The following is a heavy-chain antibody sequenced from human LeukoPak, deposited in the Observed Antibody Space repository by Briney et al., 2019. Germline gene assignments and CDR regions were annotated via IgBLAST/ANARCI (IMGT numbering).Heavy chain of an antibody. J-gene: IGHJ3*02. CDR2: IYYSGST. CDR3: ARVAHDAFDI. V-gene: IGHV4-61*08. Sequence: PSETLSLTCIVSGASVSSGDHHWSWIRQPPGKGLEWIGYIYYSGSTNYNPSLKSRVTISVDTSKNQFSLKLSSVTAADTAVYYCARVAHDAFDIWGQGTMVTVSS. CDR1: GASVSSGDHH.